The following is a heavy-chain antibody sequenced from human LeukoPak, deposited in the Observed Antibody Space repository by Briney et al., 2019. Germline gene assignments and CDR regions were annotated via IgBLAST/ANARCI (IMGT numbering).Heavy chain of an antibody. Sequence: GGSLRLSCGGSGFSFSSYGMHWVRQAPGKGLEWMAFIRSDGSNKYYADSVKRRFTLSRDNSKNTLYLQMNSLRAEDTAVYYCAKSIAVADYDAFDIWGQGTMVTVSS. CDR3: AKSIAVADYDAFDI. CDR1: GFSFSSYG. V-gene: IGHV3-30*02. J-gene: IGHJ3*02. CDR2: IRSDGSNK. D-gene: IGHD6-19*01.